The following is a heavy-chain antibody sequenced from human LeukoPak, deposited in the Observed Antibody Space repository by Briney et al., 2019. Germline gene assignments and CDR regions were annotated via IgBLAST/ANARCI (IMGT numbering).Heavy chain of an antibody. Sequence: GGSLRLSCAASEFVFSDYYMSWVRQAPGKGLEWVSYISFSNSTLYYADSVRGRFTISRDNAKNSLSLQMNSLRAEDTAVYYCAGGGATSFDYWGQGILVTVSS. CDR1: EFVFSDYY. D-gene: IGHD5-12*01. CDR2: ISFSNSTL. V-gene: IGHV3-11*04. J-gene: IGHJ4*02. CDR3: AGGGATSFDY.